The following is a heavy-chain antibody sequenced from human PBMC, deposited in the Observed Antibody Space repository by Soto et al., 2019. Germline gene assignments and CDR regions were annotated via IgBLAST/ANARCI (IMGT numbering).Heavy chain of an antibody. CDR3: ARIYSSSWSQELYAHP. J-gene: IGHJ5*02. D-gene: IGHD6-13*01. Sequence: QLQLQESGPGLVKPSETLSLTCTVSGGSISSSSYYWGWIRQPPGKGLEWIGSIYYSGSTYYNPSLKSRVTISVDTSKNQFSLKLSSVTAADTAVYYCARIYSSSWSQELYAHPWGQGTLVTVSS. CDR1: GGSISSSSYY. V-gene: IGHV4-39*01. CDR2: IYYSGST.